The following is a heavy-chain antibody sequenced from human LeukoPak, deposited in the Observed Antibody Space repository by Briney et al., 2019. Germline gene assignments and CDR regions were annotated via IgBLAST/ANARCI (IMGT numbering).Heavy chain of an antibody. CDR1: GFTFSSYG. V-gene: IGHV3-30*03. J-gene: IGHJ4*02. CDR3: AAMTSVTTGDY. Sequence: PGESLRLSCAASGFTFSSYGMHWVRQAPGKGLEWVAVISYDGSNKYYADSVKGRFTISRDNSKNTLYLQMNSLRAEDTAVYYCAAMTSVTTGDYWGQGTLVTVSS. CDR2: ISYDGSNK. D-gene: IGHD4-17*01.